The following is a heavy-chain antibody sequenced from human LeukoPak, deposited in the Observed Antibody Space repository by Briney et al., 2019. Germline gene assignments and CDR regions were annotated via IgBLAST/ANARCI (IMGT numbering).Heavy chain of an antibody. CDR3: VRTYYYGSGSYYY. Sequence: GGPLRLSCAASGFTFSSYWMHWVRQAPGKGLVWVSRINSDGSSTSYADSVKGRFTISRDNAKNTLYLQMNSLRAEDTAVYYCVRTYYYGSGSYYYWGQGTLVTVSS. J-gene: IGHJ4*02. D-gene: IGHD3-10*01. CDR2: INSDGSST. CDR1: GFTFSSYW. V-gene: IGHV3-74*01.